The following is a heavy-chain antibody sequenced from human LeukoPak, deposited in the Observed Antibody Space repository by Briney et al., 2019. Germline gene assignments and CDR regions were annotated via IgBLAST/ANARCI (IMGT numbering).Heavy chain of an antibody. V-gene: IGHV4-59*05. Sequence: SETLSLTCTVPGGSLSSYYWSWIRQPAGKGLEWIGRIYYSGSTYYNPSLKSRVTISVDTYKNQFSLKLSSVTAADTAVYYCASSGWSPPEDYYYYYYMDVWGKGTTVTVSS. J-gene: IGHJ6*03. CDR3: ASSGWSPPEDYYYYYYMDV. CDR1: GGSLSSYY. CDR2: IYYSGST. D-gene: IGHD6-19*01.